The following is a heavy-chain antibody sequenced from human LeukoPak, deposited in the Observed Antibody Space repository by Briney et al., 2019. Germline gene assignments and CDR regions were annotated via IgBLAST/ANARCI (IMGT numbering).Heavy chain of an antibody. D-gene: IGHD6-13*01. V-gene: IGHV3-21*04. CDR3: AKGRRASSSWNYYYYMDV. J-gene: IGHJ6*03. CDR1: GFTFSSYS. Sequence: GGSLRLSCAASGFTFSSYSMNWVRQAPGKGLEWVSSISSSSSYIYYADSVKGRFTISRDNAKNSLYLQMNSLRAEDTALYYCAKGRRASSSWNYYYYMDVWGKGTTVTISS. CDR2: ISSSSSYI.